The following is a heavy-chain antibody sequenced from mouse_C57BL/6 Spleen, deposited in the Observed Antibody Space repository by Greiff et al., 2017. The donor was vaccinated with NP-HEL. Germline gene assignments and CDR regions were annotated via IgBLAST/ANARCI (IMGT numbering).Heavy chain of an antibody. CDR1: GYTFTDYE. CDR3: TRHYYGSSLPWYFDV. CDR2: IDPETGGT. V-gene: IGHV1-15*01. J-gene: IGHJ1*03. D-gene: IGHD1-1*01. Sequence: VQLKESGAELVRPGASVTLSCKASGYTFTDYEMHWVKQTPVHGLEWIGAIDPETGGTAYNQKFKGKAILTADKSSSTAYMELRSLTSEDSAVYYCTRHYYGSSLPWYFDVWGTGTTVTVSS.